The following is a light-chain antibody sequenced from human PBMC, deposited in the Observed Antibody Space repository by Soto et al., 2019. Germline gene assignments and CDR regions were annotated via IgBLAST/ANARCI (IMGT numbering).Light chain of an antibody. J-gene: IGKJ5*01. V-gene: IGKV3-20*01. CDR3: QQYGSSPIT. Sequence: EIVLTQSPGTLSLSPGARDPLSCRASQSVSSRLAWYQQKPGQAPRLLISGASSRATGIPDRFSGSGSATDFTLTISRLEPEDFALYYCQQYGSSPITFGQGTRLEIK. CDR1: QSVSSR. CDR2: GAS.